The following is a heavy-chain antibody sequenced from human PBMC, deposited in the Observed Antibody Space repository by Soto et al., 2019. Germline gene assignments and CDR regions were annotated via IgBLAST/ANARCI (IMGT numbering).Heavy chain of an antibody. D-gene: IGHD3-22*01. Sequence: SETLSLTCTVSGDSISSGDYYWSWVRQSPGKGLEWIGCISYSGTTYYNPSLKSRITISVDTSKNQFSLKLNSVTAADTAVYYCARNSMYYYDSSGYSPFDSWGQGTRVTVSS. V-gene: IGHV4-30-4*01. J-gene: IGHJ4*02. CDR1: GDSISSGDYY. CDR3: ARNSMYYYDSSGYSPFDS. CDR2: ISYSGTT.